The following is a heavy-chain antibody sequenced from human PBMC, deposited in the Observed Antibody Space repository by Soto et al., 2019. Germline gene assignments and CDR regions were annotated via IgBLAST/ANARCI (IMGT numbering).Heavy chain of an antibody. CDR3: ASHYDMWSGYLSPVDY. V-gene: IGHV3-11*01. CDR1: GYTFSDYY. CDR2: IDTSGTKI. J-gene: IGHJ4*02. D-gene: IGHD3-3*01. Sequence: QVQLVESGGDLVKPVGSLRLSCAASGYTFSDYYMSWIRQAPGKGLEWISYIDTSGTKIYYADSVKGRFTITRDNAKNSLYLEMNSLRDEDTAVYYCASHYDMWSGYLSPVDYWGQGTLVTV.